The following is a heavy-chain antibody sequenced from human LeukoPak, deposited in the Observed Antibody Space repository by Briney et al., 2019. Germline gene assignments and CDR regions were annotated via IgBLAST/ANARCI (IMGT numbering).Heavy chain of an antibody. J-gene: IGHJ3*02. CDR1: GGTFSSYA. CDR3: ATSHDFWSGYYHAFDI. Sequence: SVKVSCKASGGTFSSYAISWVRQAPGQGLEWMGGIIPIFGTANYAQKFQGRVTITADESTSTAYMELSSPRSEDTAVYYCATSHDFWSGYYHAFDIWGQGTMVTVSS. D-gene: IGHD3-3*01. CDR2: IIPIFGTA. V-gene: IGHV1-69*13.